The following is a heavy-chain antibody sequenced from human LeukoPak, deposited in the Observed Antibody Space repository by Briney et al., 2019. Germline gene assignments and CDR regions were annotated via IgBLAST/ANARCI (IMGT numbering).Heavy chain of an antibody. CDR1: GFTFSSYA. CDR2: IGGSGGST. V-gene: IGHV3-23*01. CDR3: AKGDDILTDNWFDP. D-gene: IGHD3-9*01. J-gene: IGHJ5*02. Sequence: PGGSLRLSCAASGFTFSSYAVSWVRQAPGKGLEWVSAIGGSGGSTYYADSVKGRFTISRDNSKNTLYLQMNSLRAEDTAVYYCAKGDDILTDNWFDPWGQGTLVTVSS.